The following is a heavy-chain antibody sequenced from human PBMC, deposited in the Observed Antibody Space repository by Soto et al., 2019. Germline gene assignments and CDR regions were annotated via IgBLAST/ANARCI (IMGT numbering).Heavy chain of an antibody. Sequence: GGSLRLSCAASGFTFSSYGMHWVRQAPGKGLEWVAVIWYDGSNKYYADSVKGRFTISRDNSKNTLYLQMNSLRAEDTAVYYCAREKGIAAPTLRYYYYYGMDVWGQGTTVTVSS. V-gene: IGHV3-33*01. CDR2: IWYDGSNK. J-gene: IGHJ6*02. D-gene: IGHD6-6*01. CDR3: AREKGIAAPTLRYYYYYGMDV. CDR1: GFTFSSYG.